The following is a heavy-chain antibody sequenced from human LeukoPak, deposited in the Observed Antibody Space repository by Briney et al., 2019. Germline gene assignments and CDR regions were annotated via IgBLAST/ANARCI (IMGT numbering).Heavy chain of an antibody. CDR3: ATLSSWYYYYYYMDV. J-gene: IGHJ6*03. D-gene: IGHD6-13*01. Sequence: PSETLSLTCTVSGGSISSYYWSWIRQPPGKGLEWIGYIYYSGSTNYNPSLKSRVTISVDTSKNQFSLKLSSVTAADTAVYYCATLSSWYYYYYYMDVWGKGTTVTVSS. CDR1: GGSISSYY. V-gene: IGHV4-59*12. CDR2: IYYSGST.